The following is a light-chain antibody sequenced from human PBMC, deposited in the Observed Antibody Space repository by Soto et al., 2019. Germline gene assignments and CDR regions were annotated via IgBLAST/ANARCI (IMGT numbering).Light chain of an antibody. CDR2: EAS. J-gene: IGKJ4*01. CDR1: QTINNW. Sequence: DIQMTQSPSTLSASVGDRAASTCRASQTINNWLAWNQQKPGKAPDLVIYEASTLESGVPSRFNGSGSGTEFTRTISSLQPDDFATYYCQQYNFYPRTFGGGTKVESK. V-gene: IGKV1-5*01. CDR3: QQYNFYPRT.